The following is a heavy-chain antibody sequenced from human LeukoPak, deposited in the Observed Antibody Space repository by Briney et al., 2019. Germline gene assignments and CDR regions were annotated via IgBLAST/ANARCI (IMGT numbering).Heavy chain of an antibody. CDR1: GFTFSGYW. CDR2: INEDGSEK. CDR3: ARASVNMDV. J-gene: IGHJ6*03. V-gene: IGHV3-7*01. D-gene: IGHD3-10*01. Sequence: GGSLRLSCVASGFTFSGYWMTWVRQAPGKGLEWVANINEDGSEKHYVSSVKGRFTISRDNAKDSLYLQMNSLRDEDTAVYYCARASVNMDVWGKGTTVTISS.